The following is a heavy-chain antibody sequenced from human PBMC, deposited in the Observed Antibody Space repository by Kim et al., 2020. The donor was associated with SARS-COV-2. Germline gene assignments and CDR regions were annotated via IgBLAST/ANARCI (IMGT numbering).Heavy chain of an antibody. Sequence: ASVKVSCKASGYTFTSYDINWVRQATGQGLEWMGWMNPNSGNTGYAQKFQGRVTMTRNTSISTAYMELSSLRSEDTAVYYCARGAAVVVPAAISTHFDPWGQGTLVTVSS. CDR2: MNPNSGNT. CDR1: GYTFTSYD. V-gene: IGHV1-8*01. J-gene: IGHJ5*02. CDR3: ARGAAVVVPAAISTHFDP. D-gene: IGHD2-2*01.